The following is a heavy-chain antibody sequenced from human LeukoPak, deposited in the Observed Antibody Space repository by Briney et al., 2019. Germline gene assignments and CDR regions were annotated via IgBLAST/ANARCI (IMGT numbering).Heavy chain of an antibody. Sequence: PGGSLRLSCAASGFTFSDYYMSWIRQAPGKGLEWVSYISSSSSYTNYADSVKGRFTISRDNAKNSLYPQMNSLGAEDTAVYYCARYYDILTGYYTSIGYWGQGTLVTVSS. V-gene: IGHV3-11*06. J-gene: IGHJ4*02. CDR3: ARYYDILTGYYTSIGY. D-gene: IGHD3-9*01. CDR2: ISSSSSYT. CDR1: GFTFSDYY.